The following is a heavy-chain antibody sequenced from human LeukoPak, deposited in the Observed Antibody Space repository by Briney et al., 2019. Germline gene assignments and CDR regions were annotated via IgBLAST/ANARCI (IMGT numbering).Heavy chain of an antibody. CDR1: GFTFSSYA. J-gene: IGHJ3*02. V-gene: IGHV3-23*01. Sequence: PGGSLRLSCAASGFTFSSYAMTWVRQAPGKGLEWVSGISGSGSSTYYADSVKGRLTISRDNSKNTLYLQMNSLRAEDTAVYHCAKGGYYYDNSGAFEIWGQGTMVTVSS. CDR3: AKGGYYYDNSGAFEI. D-gene: IGHD3-22*01. CDR2: ISGSGSST.